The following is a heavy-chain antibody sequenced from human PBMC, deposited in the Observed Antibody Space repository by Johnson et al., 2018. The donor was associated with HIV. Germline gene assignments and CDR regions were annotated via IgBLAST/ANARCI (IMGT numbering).Heavy chain of an antibody. V-gene: IGHV3-30*02. D-gene: IGHD1-26*01. CDR2: IRYDGNNK. CDR1: GITFSSSG. Sequence: QMQLVESGGGVVQPGGSLRLSCAASGITFSSSGMNWVHQAPGKGLEWVSFIRYDGNNKYYTDSVKGRFTISRDNSKNTLYLQMNSLRAEDTAVYYCAKDLTSFIVGANDAFDIWGQGTMVTVSS. J-gene: IGHJ3*02. CDR3: AKDLTSFIVGANDAFDI.